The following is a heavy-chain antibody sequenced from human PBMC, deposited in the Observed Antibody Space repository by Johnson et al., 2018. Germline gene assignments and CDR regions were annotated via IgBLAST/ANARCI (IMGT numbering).Heavy chain of an antibody. D-gene: IGHD3-10*01. V-gene: IGHV3-33*01. Sequence: QVQLVESGGGVVQPGRSLRLSCAASGFTFSSYGMHWVLQAPGKGLEWVAVIWYVGSNTYYADSVKGRFTISRDNSKNTLFLQMNSLRAEDTAVYYWARDEVIDPGTQYYYYYRDVWVKGTTVTVSS. CDR3: ARDEVIDPGTQYYYYYRDV. J-gene: IGHJ6*03. CDR1: GFTFSSYG. CDR2: IWYVGSNT.